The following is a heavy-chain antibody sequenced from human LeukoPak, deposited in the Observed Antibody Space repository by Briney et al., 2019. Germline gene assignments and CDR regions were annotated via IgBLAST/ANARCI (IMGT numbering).Heavy chain of an antibody. CDR2: ISGGGDST. Sequence: GGSLRLSCAASGFTFSSYAMSWVRQAPGKGLEWVSAISGGGDSTYYAGSVQGRFTIPRDNSKNTLYLQMNSLRAEDTAVYYCAKHEGYSYGLEYFDYWGQGTLVTVSS. CDR1: GFTFSSYA. CDR3: AKHEGYSYGLEYFDY. J-gene: IGHJ4*02. D-gene: IGHD5-18*01. V-gene: IGHV3-23*01.